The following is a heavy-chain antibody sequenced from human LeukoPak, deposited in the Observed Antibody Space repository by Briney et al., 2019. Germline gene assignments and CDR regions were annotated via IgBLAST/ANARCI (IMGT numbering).Heavy chain of an antibody. Sequence: SETLSLTCTVSGGSISSSSYYWGWIRQPPGKGLEWIGSIYYSGSTYYNPSLKSRVTISIDTSKNQFSLKLSSVTAADTAVYYCARDLDYYDSSGFLGWFDPWGQGTLVTVSS. CDR3: ARDLDYYDSSGFLGWFDP. V-gene: IGHV4-39*07. J-gene: IGHJ5*02. CDR1: GGSISSSSYY. CDR2: IYYSGST. D-gene: IGHD3-22*01.